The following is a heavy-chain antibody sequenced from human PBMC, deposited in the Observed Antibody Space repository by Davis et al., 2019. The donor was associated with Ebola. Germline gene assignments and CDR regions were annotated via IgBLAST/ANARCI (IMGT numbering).Heavy chain of an antibody. CDR1: GGSFSGHY. CDR2: ITHGGRT. V-gene: IGHV4-34*01. Sequence: MPSETLSLTCAVYGGSFSGHYWSWIRQPPGKGLEWIGEITHGGRTNYSPSLKSRVTMSVDTSKNQFSLKLSSVTAADTAVYYCVLWLVPYFDYWGQGTLVTVSS. CDR3: VLWLVPYFDY. J-gene: IGHJ4*02. D-gene: IGHD6-19*01.